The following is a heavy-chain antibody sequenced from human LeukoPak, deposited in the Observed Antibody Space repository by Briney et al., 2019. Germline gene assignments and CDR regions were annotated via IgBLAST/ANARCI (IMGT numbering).Heavy chain of an antibody. CDR2: INSDGGST. CDR3: ARRIQGMAPYYFDY. V-gene: IGHV3-74*01. D-gene: IGHD5-24*01. CDR1: GFTFSSYG. Sequence: GGSVRLSCAASGFTFSSYGMHWVRQAPGKGLVWVSRINSDGGSTSYADSVKGRFTISRDNAKNTLYLQMNSLRAEDAAVYYCARRIQGMAPYYFDYWGQGTLVTVSS. J-gene: IGHJ4*02.